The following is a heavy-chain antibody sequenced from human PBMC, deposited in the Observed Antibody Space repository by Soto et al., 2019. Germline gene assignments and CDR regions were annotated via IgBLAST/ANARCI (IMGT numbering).Heavy chain of an antibody. CDR1: GGSISSSSYY. CDR3: ARQGRAGGWYTTYMSYYYYGMDV. V-gene: IGHV4-39*01. Sequence: QLQLQESGPGLVKPSETLSLTCTVSGGSISSSSYYWGWIRQPPGKGLEWIGSIYYSGSTYYNPSLKSRGTISVDTSKNQFSLKLSSVTAADTAVYYCARQGRAGGWYTTYMSYYYYGMDVWGQGTTVTVSS. D-gene: IGHD6-19*01. CDR2: IYYSGST. J-gene: IGHJ6*02.